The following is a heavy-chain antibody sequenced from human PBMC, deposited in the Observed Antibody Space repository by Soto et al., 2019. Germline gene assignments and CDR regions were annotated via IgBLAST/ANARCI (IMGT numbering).Heavy chain of an antibody. D-gene: IGHD3-3*01. J-gene: IGHJ6*03. CDR1: GYTFTSYG. CDR2: ISAYNGNT. CDR3: ARGVITIFGVVANYCYMEV. Sequence: GASVKVSCKASGYTFTSYGISWVRQAPGQGLEWMGWISAYNGNTNYAQKLQGRVTMTTDTSTSTAYMELRSLRSDDTAVYFCARGVITIFGVVANYCYMEVWGKGTTVNVSS. V-gene: IGHV1-18*01.